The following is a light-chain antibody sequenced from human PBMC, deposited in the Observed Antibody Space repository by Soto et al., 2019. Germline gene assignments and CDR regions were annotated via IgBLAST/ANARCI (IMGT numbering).Light chain of an antibody. V-gene: IGKV1-39*01. J-gene: IGKJ4*01. CDR1: QSISSY. CDR3: KRALN. CDR2: AAS. Sequence: DIQMTQSPSSLSASVGDRVTITCRASQSISSYLNWYQQKPGKAPKLLIYAASSLQSGVPSRFSGSGSGTDFTLTISSLKHEDFATYYCKRALNFGRPTKVDI.